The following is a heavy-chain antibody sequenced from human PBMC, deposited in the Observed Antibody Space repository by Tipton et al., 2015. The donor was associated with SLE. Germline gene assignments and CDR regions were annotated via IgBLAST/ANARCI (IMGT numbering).Heavy chain of an antibody. CDR1: GGSISGHY. V-gene: IGHV4-59*08. J-gene: IGHJ4*02. CDR3: ARHAGDYAYFDS. D-gene: IGHD4-17*01. Sequence: GLVKPSETLSLTCTVSGGSISGHYRSWIRQPPGKGLEWIGNIYDSGSTSYNPSLKSRVTISEDTSKQQFSLKLSSLTAADTAVYYCARHAGDYAYFDSWGQGTLVTVSS. CDR2: IYDSGST.